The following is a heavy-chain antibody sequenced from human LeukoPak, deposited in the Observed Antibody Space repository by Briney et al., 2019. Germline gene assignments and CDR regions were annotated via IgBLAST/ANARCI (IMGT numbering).Heavy chain of an antibody. CDR2: IGLGSGFV. D-gene: IGHD1-26*01. V-gene: IGHV3-21*05. CDR1: GLTFSDYS. Sequence: GGSLRLSCAASGLTFSDYSVNWVRQAPGRGLEWISYIGLGSGFVSYADSVKGRFTITSDTARNSLYLQMSSLRAEDTAVYFCARDHKWAFDYWGQGILVTVSS. J-gene: IGHJ4*02. CDR3: ARDHKWAFDY.